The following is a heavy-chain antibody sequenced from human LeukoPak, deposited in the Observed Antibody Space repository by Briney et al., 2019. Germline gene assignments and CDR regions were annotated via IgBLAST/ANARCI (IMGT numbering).Heavy chain of an antibody. CDR2: IYHSGST. J-gene: IGHJ4*02. Sequence: SETLSLTCTVSGGSISSGGYYWSWIRQPPGKGLEWIGYIYHSGSTYYNPSLKNRVTMSVDRSKNQFSLKLSSVTAADTAVYYCARGGGRSGYDYWGQGTLVTVSS. D-gene: IGHD5-12*01. V-gene: IGHV4-30-2*01. CDR1: GGSISSGGYY. CDR3: ARGGGRSGYDY.